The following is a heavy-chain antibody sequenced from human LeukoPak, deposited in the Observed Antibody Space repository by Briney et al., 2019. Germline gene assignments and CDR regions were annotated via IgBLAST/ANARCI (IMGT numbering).Heavy chain of an antibody. D-gene: IGHD3-10*01. V-gene: IGHV4-30-2*01. CDR2: IYHSGTT. Sequence: SQTLSLTCAVSGGSISRGGYSWSWIRQPPWTGLEWIGYIYHSGTTYYNPSLKSRVTISVDRSKNQFSLKLSSVTAADTAVYYCARGVNYGSGSYYLSPWFDPWGQGTLVTVSS. CDR1: GGSISRGGYS. J-gene: IGHJ5*02. CDR3: ARGVNYGSGSYYLSPWFDP.